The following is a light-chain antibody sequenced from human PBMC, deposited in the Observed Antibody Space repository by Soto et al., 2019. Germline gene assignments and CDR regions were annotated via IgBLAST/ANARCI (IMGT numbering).Light chain of an antibody. V-gene: IGKV3-11*01. CDR3: QQRNWPPYT. CDR2: DAS. Sequence: ENVLTQSPATLSLSPGERATLSCRASQSVSTYLAWYQQKPGQAPRLVIYDASKRATGIPARFSGSGSGTDFTLTISSLEPEDFAVYYCQQRNWPPYTFGQGTKLEIK. J-gene: IGKJ2*01. CDR1: QSVSTY.